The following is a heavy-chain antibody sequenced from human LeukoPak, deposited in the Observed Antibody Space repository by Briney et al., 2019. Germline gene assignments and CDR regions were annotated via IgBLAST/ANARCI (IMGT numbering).Heavy chain of an antibody. J-gene: IGHJ4*02. CDR2: FGTRSTSI. V-gene: IGHV3-21*01. D-gene: IGHD3-22*01. CDR1: GFTFSGYS. CDR3: AREVSEGFDF. Sequence: GGSLRLSCTASGFTFSGYSMNWIRQAPGKGLEWVSSFGTRSTSIYHAGSVKGRFAISRDNAKNLLYLQMNSLRAEDTALYYCAREVSEGFDFWGQGTLVTASS.